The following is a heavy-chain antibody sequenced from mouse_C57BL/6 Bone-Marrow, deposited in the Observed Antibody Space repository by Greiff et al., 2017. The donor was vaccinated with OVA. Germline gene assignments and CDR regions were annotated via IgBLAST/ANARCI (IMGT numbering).Heavy chain of an antibody. Sequence: EVNLVESGGGLVKPGGSLKLSCAASGFTFSSYAMSWVRQTPEKRLEWVATISDGGSYTYYPDNVKGRFTISRDNAKNNLYPQMSHLKSEDTAMYYCARGPYDYDGVFFAYWGQGTLVTVSA. CDR3: ARGPYDYDGVFFAY. CDR2: ISDGGSYT. J-gene: IGHJ3*01. D-gene: IGHD2-4*01. V-gene: IGHV5-4*03. CDR1: GFTFSSYA.